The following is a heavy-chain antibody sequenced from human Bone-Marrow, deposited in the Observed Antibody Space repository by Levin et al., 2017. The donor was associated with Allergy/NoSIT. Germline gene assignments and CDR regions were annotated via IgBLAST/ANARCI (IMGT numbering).Heavy chain of an antibody. J-gene: IGHJ4*02. Sequence: PAASVKVSCKASGYTFAGFYIHWVRQAPGQGLEWMGWIHPNSGDTNYAQKFHDRVTVTRDTSINTAYMEMSRLTSDDTAIYYCAKDMSGTWSDGGAVDYWGQGTLVTVSS. CDR3: AKDMSGTWSDGGAVDY. CDR1: GYTFAGFY. D-gene: IGHD1-26*01. CDR2: IHPNSGDT. V-gene: IGHV1-2*02.